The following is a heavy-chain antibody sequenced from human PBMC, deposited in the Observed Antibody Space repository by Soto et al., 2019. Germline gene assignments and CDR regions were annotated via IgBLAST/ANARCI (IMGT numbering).Heavy chain of an antibody. CDR2: IWYDGSNR. CDR3: AKDHPRHYYYGMDV. V-gene: IGHV3-33*06. CDR1: GFIFSSYG. Sequence: GGSLRLSCAASGFIFSSYGMHWVRQAPGKGLEWVAVIWYDGSNRHYADSVKGRFTISRDNSKNTLYLQMNSLRAEDTAVYYCAKDHPRHYYYGMDVWGQGTTVTVSS. J-gene: IGHJ6*02.